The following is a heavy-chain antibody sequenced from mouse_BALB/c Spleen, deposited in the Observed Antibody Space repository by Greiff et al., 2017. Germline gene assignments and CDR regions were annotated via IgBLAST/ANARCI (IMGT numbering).Heavy chain of an antibody. CDR3: TRSPYGKFDY. Sequence: QVQLQQSGAELVRPGASVTLSCKASGYTFTDYEMHWVKQTPVHGLEWIGAIDPETGGTAYNQKFKGKATLTADKSSSTAYMELRSLTSEDSAVYYCTRSPYGKFDYWGQGTTLTVSS. D-gene: IGHD2-1*01. J-gene: IGHJ2*01. V-gene: IGHV1-15*01. CDR2: IDPETGGT. CDR1: GYTFTDYE.